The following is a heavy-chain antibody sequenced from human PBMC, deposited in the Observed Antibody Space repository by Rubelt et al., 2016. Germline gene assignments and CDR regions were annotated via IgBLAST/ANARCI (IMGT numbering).Heavy chain of an antibody. V-gene: IGHV1-18*01. CDR1: GYTFTSYG. Sequence: QVQLVQSGAEVKKPGASVKVSCKASGYTFTSYGISWVRQAPGQGLEWMGWISAYNGNTNYAQKLRGMATVTTDTSTSTAYMELRSLRSDDTAVYYCARDPLPVRGVIMTPTHWGQGTLVTVSS. J-gene: IGHJ4*02. CDR3: ARDPLPVRGVIMTPTH. CDR2: ISAYNGNT. D-gene: IGHD3-10*01.